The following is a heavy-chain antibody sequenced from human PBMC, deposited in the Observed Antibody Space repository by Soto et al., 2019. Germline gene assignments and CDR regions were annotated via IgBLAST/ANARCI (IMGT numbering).Heavy chain of an antibody. V-gene: IGHV4-30-4*08. CDR1: GGSISSGPYS. CDR3: ARATTVTSSFFYYGLDV. Sequence: PSETLSLTCSVSGGSISSGPYSWGWIRQPPGKGLEWIGHIYYSGNTYYNPSLKSRLTMSLDTSQNQFSLHLTSVIAADSASYFCARATTVTSSFFYYGLDVWGQGTTVTVS. CDR2: IYYSGNT. D-gene: IGHD4-17*01. J-gene: IGHJ6*02.